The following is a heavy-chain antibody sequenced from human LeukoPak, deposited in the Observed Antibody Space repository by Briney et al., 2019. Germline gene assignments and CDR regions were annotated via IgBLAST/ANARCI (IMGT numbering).Heavy chain of an antibody. V-gene: IGHV3-48*03. J-gene: IGHJ4*02. CDR1: GFTFSSYE. Sequence: PGGSLRLSCAASGFTFSSYEMNWVRQAPGKGLEWVSYISSSGSTIYYADSVKGRFTFSRDNAKNSLYLQMNSLRAEDTAVYYCARNPYVDTAMVRDRGGFYDYWGQGTLVTVSS. CDR2: ISSSGSTI. D-gene: IGHD5-18*01. CDR3: ARNPYVDTAMVRDRGGFYDY.